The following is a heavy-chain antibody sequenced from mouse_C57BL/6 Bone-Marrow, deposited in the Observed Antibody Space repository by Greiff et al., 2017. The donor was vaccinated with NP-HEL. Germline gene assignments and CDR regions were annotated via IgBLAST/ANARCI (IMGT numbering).Heavy chain of an antibody. D-gene: IGHD2-3*01. V-gene: IGHV3-6*01. CDR2: ISYDGSN. Sequence: EVHLVESGPGLVKPSQSLSLTCSVTGYSITSGYYWNWIRQFPGNKLEWMGYISYDGSNNYNPSLKNRISITRDTSKNQFFLKLNSVTTEDTATYYCARDRGDGYYWGQGTTLTVSS. CDR3: ARDRGDGYY. CDR1: GYSITSGYY. J-gene: IGHJ2*01.